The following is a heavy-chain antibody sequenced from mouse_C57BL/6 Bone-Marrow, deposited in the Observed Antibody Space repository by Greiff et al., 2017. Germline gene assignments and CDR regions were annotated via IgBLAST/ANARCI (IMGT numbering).Heavy chain of an antibody. CDR3: TRSKGFDF. CDR1: GYTFNNYW. V-gene: IGHV1-63*01. CDR2: IYPGGGYT. Sequence: QVQLQQSGAELVRPGTSVKMSCKASGYTFNNYWIGWAKQRPGHGLEWIGGIYPGGGYTNYNEKFKGKATLTADKSSSTAYMQFSSLTSEESAIYYCTRSKGFDFWGPGTTLTVSS. J-gene: IGHJ2*01.